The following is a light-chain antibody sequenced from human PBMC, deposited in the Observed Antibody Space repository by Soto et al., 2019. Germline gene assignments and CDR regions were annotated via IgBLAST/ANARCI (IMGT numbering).Light chain of an antibody. CDR2: DVT. J-gene: IGLJ1*01. Sequence: QSVLTQPASVSGSPGQSITISCTGTRSDVGGYNYVYWHQQHPGKAHKLMIYDVTNRPSGVSDRFSGSKSGNTASLTISGLQAEGEADYYCSSYTSSSTYVFGAGTKVTVL. CDR3: SSYTSSSTYV. V-gene: IGLV2-14*01. CDR1: RSDVGGYNY.